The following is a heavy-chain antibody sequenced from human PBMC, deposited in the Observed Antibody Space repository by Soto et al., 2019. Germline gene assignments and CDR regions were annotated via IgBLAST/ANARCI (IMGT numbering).Heavy chain of an antibody. V-gene: IGHV4-34*01. D-gene: IGHD3-10*01. J-gene: IGHJ5*02. Sequence: SQPKSVPCAVEDGYFIGYYWSCIRQPPRKGLEWIGEINHSGSTNYNPSLKSRVTMSVDTSRSQFSLKLTSVTAMDTAVYYCAGGRDTVVRGVMNWFDPWGQGTLVTVSS. CDR1: DGYFIGYY. CDR3: AGGRDTVVRGVMNWFDP. CDR2: INHSGST.